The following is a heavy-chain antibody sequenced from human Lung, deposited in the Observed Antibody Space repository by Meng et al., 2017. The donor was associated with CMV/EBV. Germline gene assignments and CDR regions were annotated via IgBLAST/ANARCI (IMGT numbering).Heavy chain of an antibody. J-gene: IGHJ6*02. CDR1: GGSISSYY. V-gene: IGHV4-59*01. Sequence: SETLSLXCTVSGGSISSYYWSWIRQPPGKGLEWIGYIYYSGSTNYNPSLKSRVTISVDTSKNQFSLKLSSVTAADTAVYYCARVSGYYYYGMDVWGQGTTVTVYS. CDR3: ARVSGYYYYGMDV. CDR2: IYYSGST. D-gene: IGHD3-3*01.